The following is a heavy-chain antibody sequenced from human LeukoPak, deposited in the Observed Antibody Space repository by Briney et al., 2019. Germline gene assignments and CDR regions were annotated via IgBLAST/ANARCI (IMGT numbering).Heavy chain of an antibody. Sequence: GGSLRLSCAASGFTFSSYNMNWVRQAPGKGLEWVSSISSRSSYINYADSVKGRFTISRDNAKNSLYLQMNSLRAEDTAVYYCTSYYYTSGPNDNWGQGTLVTVSS. J-gene: IGHJ4*02. V-gene: IGHV3-21*01. D-gene: IGHD3-22*01. CDR3: TSYYYTSGPNDN. CDR2: ISSRSSYI. CDR1: GFTFSSYN.